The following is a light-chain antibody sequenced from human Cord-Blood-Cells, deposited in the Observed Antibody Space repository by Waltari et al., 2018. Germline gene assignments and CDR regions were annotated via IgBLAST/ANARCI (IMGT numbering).Light chain of an antibody. V-gene: IGKV1-33*01. CDR1: QDISNY. CDR2: DAS. Sequence: DIQMTQYPFSLSVSVGDRVTTTCQASQDISNYLNWYQQKPGKAPKLLIYDASNLETGVPSRFSGSGSGTDFTFTISSLQPKDIAIYYCQQYDNLPLTFGGGTKVEIK. J-gene: IGKJ4*01. CDR3: QQYDNLPLT.